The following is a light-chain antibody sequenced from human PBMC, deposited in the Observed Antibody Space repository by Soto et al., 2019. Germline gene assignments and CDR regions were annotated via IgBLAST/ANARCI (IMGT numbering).Light chain of an antibody. Sequence: QSVLTQPPSVSAAPGQKVTISCSGSSSDVGGYDHVSWYQQHPGKAPKLMIYEVSNRPSGVSNRFSGSKSGNTASLTISGLQAEDEADYYCSSYTSRTTVMFGGGTKVTVL. J-gene: IGLJ3*02. CDR2: EVS. V-gene: IGLV2-14*01. CDR3: SSYTSRTTVM. CDR1: SSDVGGYDH.